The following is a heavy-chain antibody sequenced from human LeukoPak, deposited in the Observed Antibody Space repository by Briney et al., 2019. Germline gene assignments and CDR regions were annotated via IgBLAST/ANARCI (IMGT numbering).Heavy chain of an antibody. V-gene: IGHV1-18*01. Sequence: ASVKVSCKASGGTFSSYVINWVRQAPGQGLEWMGWISAYNGNTNYAQKLQGRVTMTTDTSTSTAYMELRSLRSDDTAVYYCARLEELLRSFPLDYWGQGTLVTVSS. CDR1: GGTFSSYV. D-gene: IGHD1-26*01. CDR3: ARLEELLRSFPLDY. CDR2: ISAYNGNT. J-gene: IGHJ4*02.